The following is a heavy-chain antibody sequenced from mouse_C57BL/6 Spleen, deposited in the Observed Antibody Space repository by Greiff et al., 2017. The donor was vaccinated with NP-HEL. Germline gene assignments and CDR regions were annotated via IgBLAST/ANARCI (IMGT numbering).Heavy chain of an antibody. CDR2: ISYSGST. CDR3: ARGVGYGSSWWYFDV. Sequence: VQLKESGPGLAKPSQTLSLTCSVTGYSITSDYWNWIRKFPGNKLEYMGYISYSGSTYYNPSLKSRISITRDTSKNQYYLQLNSVTTEDTATYYCARGVGYGSSWWYFDVWGTGTTVTVSS. V-gene: IGHV3-8*01. D-gene: IGHD1-1*01. CDR1: GYSITSDY. J-gene: IGHJ1*03.